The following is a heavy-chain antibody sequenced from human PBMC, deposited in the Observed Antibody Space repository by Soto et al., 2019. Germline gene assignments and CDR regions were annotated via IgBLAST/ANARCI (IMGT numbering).Heavy chain of an antibody. CDR2: IRGSGGTI. Sequence: EVQLVESGGGMVQPVGSLRVSCAASGFTLSSYSMHWIRQAPGKGLEWVSYIRGSGGTIYYADSVKGRFTISRDNAKNSLSVQMNSLRDEDTAVYFCARETGLRSSGWSYYFDFWGQGTRVTVSS. V-gene: IGHV3-48*02. J-gene: IGHJ4*02. CDR3: ARETGLRSSGWSYYFDF. CDR1: GFTLSSYS. D-gene: IGHD6-19*01.